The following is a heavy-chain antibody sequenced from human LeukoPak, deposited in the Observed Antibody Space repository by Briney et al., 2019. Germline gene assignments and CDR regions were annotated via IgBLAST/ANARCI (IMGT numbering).Heavy chain of an antibody. CDR3: ARTGDWALDWFFDL. CDR2: MNPNSGNT. D-gene: IGHD7-27*01. J-gene: IGHJ2*01. V-gene: IGHV1-8*01. Sequence: ASVKVSCKASGYTFTSYDINWVRQATGQGLEWMGWMNPNSGNTGYAQKFQGRVTMIRDTSISTAYMELNSLRSDDAAVYFCARTGDWALDWFFDLWGRGTLVTVSS. CDR1: GYTFTSYD.